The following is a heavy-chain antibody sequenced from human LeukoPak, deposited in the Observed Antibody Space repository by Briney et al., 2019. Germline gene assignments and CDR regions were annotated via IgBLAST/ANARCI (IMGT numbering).Heavy chain of an antibody. CDR3: ARERTPGGWFDP. Sequence: MSSETLSLTCTVSGGSISSSSYYRGWIRQPPGKGLKWIGSIYYSGSTYYNPSLKSRVTISVDTSKNQFSLKLSSVTAADTAVYYCARERTPGGWFDPWGQGTLVTVSS. V-gene: IGHV4-39*02. CDR2: IYYSGST. J-gene: IGHJ5*02. CDR1: GGSISSSSYY. D-gene: IGHD2-15*01.